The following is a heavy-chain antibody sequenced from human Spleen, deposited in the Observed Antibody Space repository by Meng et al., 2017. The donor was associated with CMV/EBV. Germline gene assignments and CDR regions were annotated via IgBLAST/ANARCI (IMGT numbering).Heavy chain of an antibody. CDR2: VNWNGDIV. D-gene: IGHD6-13*01. V-gene: IGHV3-9*01. CDR3: AKGRIAAAADAFDV. Sequence: SLKISCAASGFTFSSYGMHWVRQAPGKGLDWVSSVNWNGDIVDYADSVKGRLTISRDNAKKSLYLEMNSLKTEDTALYFCAKGRIAAAADAFDVWGLGTMVT. CDR1: GFTFSSYG. J-gene: IGHJ3*01.